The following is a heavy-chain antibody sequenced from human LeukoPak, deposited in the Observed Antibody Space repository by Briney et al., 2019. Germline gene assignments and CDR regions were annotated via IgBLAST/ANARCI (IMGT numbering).Heavy chain of an antibody. CDR3: AKGGWYDILTGYYKHDAFDI. CDR1: GFTFDDYS. V-gene: IGHV3-9*01. D-gene: IGHD3-9*01. J-gene: IGHJ3*02. CDR2: ISWNSGSI. Sequence: GGSRRLSCAASGFTFDDYSMHWVRQAPGRGLEWVSDISWNSGSIGYADSVKGRFTISRDNAKNSLYLQMNSLKAEDTALYYCAKGGWYDILTGYYKHDAFDIWGQGTMVTVSS.